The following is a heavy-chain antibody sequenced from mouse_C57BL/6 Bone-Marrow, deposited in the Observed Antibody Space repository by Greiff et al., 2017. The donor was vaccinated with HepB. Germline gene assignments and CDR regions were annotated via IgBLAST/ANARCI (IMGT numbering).Heavy chain of an antibody. Sequence: EVQLQQSGPELVKPGASVKIPCKASGYTFTDYNMDWVKQSHGQSLEWIGDINPNNGGTIYNQKFKGKATLTVDKSSSTAYMELRSLTSEDTAVYYCARPDDYGSSYVRFAYWGQGTLVTVAA. CDR3: ARPDDYGSSYVRFAY. V-gene: IGHV1-18*01. D-gene: IGHD1-1*01. CDR1: GYTFTDYN. CDR2: INPNNGGT. J-gene: IGHJ3*01.